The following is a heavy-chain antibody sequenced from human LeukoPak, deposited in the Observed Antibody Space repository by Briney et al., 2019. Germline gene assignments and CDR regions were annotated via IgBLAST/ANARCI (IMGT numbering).Heavy chain of an antibody. J-gene: IGHJ3*02. Sequence: GASVKVSCKASGYTFTGYYMHWVRQAPGQGLEWMGRINPNSGGTNYAQKFQGRVTMTRDTSISTAYMELSRLRSDDTAVYYCASCRYYEEQHQAFDIWGQGTMVTVSS. V-gene: IGHV1-2*06. CDR1: GYTFTGYY. CDR3: ASCRYYEEQHQAFDI. D-gene: IGHD1-26*01. CDR2: INPNSGGT.